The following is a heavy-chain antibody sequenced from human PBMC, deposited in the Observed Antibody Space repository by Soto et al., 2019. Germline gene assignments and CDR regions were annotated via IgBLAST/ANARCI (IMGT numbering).Heavy chain of an antibody. CDR2: MNPDSGNA. D-gene: IGHD3-3*01. CDR1: GYTFISYD. V-gene: IGHV1-8*01. Sequence: QVQLLQSGAEVRQPGASVKVSCKASGYTFISYDINWVRQAAGQGREWIGWMNPDSGNADYAQKFQGRVTMTRNTSIRTAYIEVTTLKSEDTALYFCTRGRPAMISGVPIVHKQYFDNWGQGTLVTVSS. CDR3: TRGRPAMISGVPIVHKQYFDN. J-gene: IGHJ4*02.